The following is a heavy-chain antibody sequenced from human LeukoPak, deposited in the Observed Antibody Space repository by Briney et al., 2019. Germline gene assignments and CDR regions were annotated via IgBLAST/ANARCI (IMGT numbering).Heavy chain of an antibody. Sequence: PGGSLRLSCAASGFTFTSIAMTWVRQAPGKGLEWVSTIRGTGDSTHYADSVKGRFTISRDNSKNTLYLQMNSLRAEDTAVYYCAKLNFDWLATVDYWGQGTLVTVSS. V-gene: IGHV3-23*01. D-gene: IGHD3-9*01. CDR2: IRGTGDST. CDR3: AKLNFDWLATVDY. CDR1: GFTFTSIA. J-gene: IGHJ4*02.